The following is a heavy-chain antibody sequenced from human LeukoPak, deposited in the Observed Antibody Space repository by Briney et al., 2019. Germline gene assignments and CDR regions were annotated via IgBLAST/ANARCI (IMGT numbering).Heavy chain of an antibody. CDR2: INIDGSST. Sequence: GGSLRLSCAASGFTFSIYWMHCVRQAPGKGLVWVSRINIDGSSTSYAHSVKGRFTISKDHPNNTLYLQMNSLRAEDRAVYYFARGDDGGLSLDGWGQRTLVTVST. CDR1: GFTFSIYW. CDR3: ARGDDGGLSLDG. V-gene: IGHV3-74*01. J-gene: IGHJ4*02. D-gene: IGHD4-23*01.